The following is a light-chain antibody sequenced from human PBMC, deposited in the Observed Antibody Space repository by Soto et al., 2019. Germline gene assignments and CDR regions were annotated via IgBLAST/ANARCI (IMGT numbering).Light chain of an antibody. V-gene: IGLV2-14*01. J-gene: IGLJ1*01. CDR3: SSYTSSSTLYV. Sequence: QSLLTQPASVSVSPGQAITISCTGTSSDVGGYNYVSWYQQHPGKAPKLMIYDVSNRPSGVSNRFSGSKSGNTASLTISGLQAEDEADYYCSSYTSSSTLYVFGTGTKVTGL. CDR1: SSDVGGYNY. CDR2: DVS.